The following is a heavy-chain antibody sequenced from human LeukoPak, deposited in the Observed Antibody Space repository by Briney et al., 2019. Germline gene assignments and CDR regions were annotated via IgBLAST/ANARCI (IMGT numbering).Heavy chain of an antibody. V-gene: IGHV3-23*01. CDR3: AKRFGYCSSTSCYTDLNWFDP. CDR1: GFTFSSYA. CDR2: ISDSGGST. J-gene: IGHJ5*02. D-gene: IGHD2-2*02. Sequence: PGGSLRLSCAASGFTFSSYAMSWVRQAPGKGLEWVSAISDSGGSTYYADSVKGRFTISRDNSKNTLYLQMNSLRAEDTAVYYCAKRFGYCSSTSCYTDLNWFDPWGQGTLVTVSS.